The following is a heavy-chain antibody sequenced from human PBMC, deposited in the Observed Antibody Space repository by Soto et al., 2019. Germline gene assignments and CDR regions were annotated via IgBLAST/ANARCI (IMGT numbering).Heavy chain of an antibody. D-gene: IGHD3-3*01. CDR2: IYSGGST. V-gene: IGHV3-66*01. Sequence: EVPLVESGGGLVQPGGSLRLSCAASGFTVSSNYMSWVRQAPGKGLEWVSVIYSGGSTYYADSVKGRFTISRDNSKNTLYLQMNSLRAEDTAVYYCARVFGRGFWSGYSFYYGMDVWGQGTTVTVSS. CDR1: GFTVSSNY. J-gene: IGHJ6*02. CDR3: ARVFGRGFWSGYSFYYGMDV.